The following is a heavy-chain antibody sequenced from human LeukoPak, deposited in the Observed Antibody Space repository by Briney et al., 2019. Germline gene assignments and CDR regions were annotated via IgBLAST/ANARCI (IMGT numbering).Heavy chain of an antibody. J-gene: IGHJ4*02. CDR3: ARGYTYGDYDY. CDR1: GFTFSSYG. D-gene: IGHD3-16*02. Sequence: GGSVRLSCAASGFTFSSYGMSWVRQAPGKGLEWVSAISGSGGSTYYADSVKGRFTISRDNSKNTLYLQMNSLRAKDTAVYYCARGYTYGDYDYWGQGTLVTVSS. CDR2: ISGSGGST. V-gene: IGHV3-23*01.